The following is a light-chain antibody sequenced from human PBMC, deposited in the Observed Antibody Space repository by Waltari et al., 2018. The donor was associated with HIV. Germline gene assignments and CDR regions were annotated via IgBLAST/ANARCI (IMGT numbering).Light chain of an antibody. J-gene: IGKJ5*01. CDR1: QGVRDD. CDR2: AAS. V-gene: IGKV1-17*01. Sequence: DIQMTQSPSSLSASVGDTVTITSRATQGVRDDLGWFHQKPGQAPKRLIYAASKLQSGVPPRFSGSGSETYFTLTITGLHPEDFGIYYCLQHNSYPFITLGQGTRLE. CDR3: LQHNSYPFIT.